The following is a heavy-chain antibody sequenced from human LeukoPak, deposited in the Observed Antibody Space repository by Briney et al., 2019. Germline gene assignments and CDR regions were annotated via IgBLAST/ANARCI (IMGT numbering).Heavy chain of an antibody. J-gene: IGHJ4*02. CDR2: IYTSGIISGNT. D-gene: IGHD5-24*01. CDR3: ARGVMATILTPFDY. V-gene: IGHV4-4*07. Sequence: PSETLSLTCTVSGASISSYYWSWIRQPPGKGLEWIGRIYTSGIISGNTNYNPSLKSRVTISVDTSKNQFSLKLSSVTAADTAVYYCARGVMATILTPFDYWGQGTLVTVSS. CDR1: GASISSYY.